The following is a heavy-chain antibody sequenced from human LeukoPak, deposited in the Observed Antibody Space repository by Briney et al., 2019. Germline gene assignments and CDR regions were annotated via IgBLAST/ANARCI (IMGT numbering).Heavy chain of an antibody. CDR2: IIPIFGTA. J-gene: IGHJ4*02. CDR1: GGTFSSYA. Sequence: SVKVSCKASGGTFSSYAISWVRQATGQGLEWMGGIIPIFGTANYAQKFQGRVTITADESTSTAYMELSSLRSEDTAVYYCASYSSGWYYFDYWGQGTLVTVSS. CDR3: ASYSSGWYYFDY. D-gene: IGHD6-19*01. V-gene: IGHV1-69*13.